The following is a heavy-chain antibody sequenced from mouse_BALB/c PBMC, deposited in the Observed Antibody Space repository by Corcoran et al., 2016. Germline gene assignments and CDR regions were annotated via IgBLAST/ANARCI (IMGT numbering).Heavy chain of an antibody. CDR1: GYTFTNYG. J-gene: IGHJ3*01. CDR3: AKDRTWFAY. Sequence: QSQLVQSGPELKKPGETVKISCKASGYTFTNYGMNWVKQAPGKGLKWMGWINTYTGEPTYADDFKGRFAFSLETSASTAYLQINNLKNEDTAIYFCAKDRTWFAYWGQGTLVTVSA. CDR2: INTYTGEP. V-gene: IGHV9-3-1*01.